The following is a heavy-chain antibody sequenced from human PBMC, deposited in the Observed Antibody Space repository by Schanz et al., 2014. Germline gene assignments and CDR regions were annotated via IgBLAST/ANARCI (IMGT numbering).Heavy chain of an antibody. CDR2: IIPVLNIA. J-gene: IGHJ4*02. V-gene: IGHV1-69*04. Sequence: QVQLVQSGAEVKKPGASVKVSCKASGYTFTSYGINWVRQAPGQGLEWMGKIIPVLNIATYAQRFQGRVSITADTSTNTAYMELRSLRSDDTAVYYCARDQSPYTNSSDVRYFDYWGQGSLVTVSS. CDR1: GYTFTSYG. CDR3: ARDQSPYTNSSDVRYFDY. D-gene: IGHD6-6*01.